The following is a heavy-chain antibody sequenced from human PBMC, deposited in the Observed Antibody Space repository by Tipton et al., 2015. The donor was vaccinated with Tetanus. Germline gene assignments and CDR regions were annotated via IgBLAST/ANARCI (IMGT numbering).Heavy chain of an antibody. CDR1: GGSISNYY. D-gene: IGHD3-16*01. CDR3: ASTVGHSGGYYYYYGMDV. CDR2: IYYSGST. V-gene: IGHV4-59*01. J-gene: IGHJ6*02. Sequence: TLSLTCTVSGGSISNYYWSWIRQPPGKGLEWIGYIYYSGSTNYNPSLKSRVTISVDTSKNQFSLKLSSVTAADTAVYYCASTVGHSGGYYYYYGMDVWGQGTTVTVSS.